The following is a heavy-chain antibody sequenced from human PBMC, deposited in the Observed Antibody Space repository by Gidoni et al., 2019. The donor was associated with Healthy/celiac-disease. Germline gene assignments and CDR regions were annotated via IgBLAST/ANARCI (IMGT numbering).Heavy chain of an antibody. CDR2: INPNSGGT. J-gene: IGHJ5*02. CDR1: GYTFTGYY. CDR3: AREPEGGWFDP. V-gene: IGHV1-2*04. Sequence: QVQLVQSGAEVKKPGASVKVSCKASGYTFTGYYMHWVRQAPGQGLEWMGWINPNSGGTNYAQKCQGWVTMTRDTSISTAYMELSRLRSDDTAVYYCAREPEGGWFDPWGQGTLVTVSS. D-gene: IGHD3-16*01.